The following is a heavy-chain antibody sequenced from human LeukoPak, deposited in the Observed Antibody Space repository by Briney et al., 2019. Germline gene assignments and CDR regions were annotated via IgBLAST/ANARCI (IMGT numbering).Heavy chain of an antibody. CDR1: SYTFTGYY. V-gene: IGHV1-2*02. D-gene: IGHD1-26*01. CDR2: INPNSGGT. CDR3: ARALVGATDWFDP. J-gene: IGHJ5*02. Sequence: ASVKVSCKASSYTFTGYYMHWVRQAPGQGLEWMGWINPNSGGTNYAQKFQGRVTMTRDTSISTAYMELSRLRSDDTAVYYCARALVGATDWFDPWGQGTLVTVSS.